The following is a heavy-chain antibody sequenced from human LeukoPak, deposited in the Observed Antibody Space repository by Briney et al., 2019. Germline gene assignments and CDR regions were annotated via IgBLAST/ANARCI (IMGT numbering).Heavy chain of an antibody. J-gene: IGHJ1*01. CDR1: GGRFTNYA. Sequence: SVKVSCKTSGGRFTNYAISWVRQAPGQGLEWMGRIIPSIGISNYAQKFQGRVTITTDKSTSTAYMELSSLRSEDTAVYYCAREGSYDSSLPGLENWGQGTLVTVSS. V-gene: IGHV1-69*04. CDR2: IIPSIGIS. CDR3: AREGSYDSSLPGLEN. D-gene: IGHD3-22*01.